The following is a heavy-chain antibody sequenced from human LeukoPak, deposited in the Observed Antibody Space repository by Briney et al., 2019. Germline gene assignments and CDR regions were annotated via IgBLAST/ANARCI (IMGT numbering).Heavy chain of an antibody. J-gene: IGHJ4*02. D-gene: IGHD2-2*01. V-gene: IGHV3-7*01. Sequence: GGSLRLSFAASGFTFSSYWMSWVRQAPGKGLEWVANIKQDGSEKYYVDSVKGRFTISRDNAKNSLYLQMNSLRAEDTAVYYCASDIYCSSTSCPDYWGQGTLVTVSS. CDR1: GFTFSSYW. CDR2: IKQDGSEK. CDR3: ASDIYCSSTSCPDY.